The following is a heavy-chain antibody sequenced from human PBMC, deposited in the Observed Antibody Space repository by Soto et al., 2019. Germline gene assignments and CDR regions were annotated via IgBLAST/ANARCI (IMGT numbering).Heavy chain of an antibody. V-gene: IGHV4-39*01. D-gene: IGHD3-3*01. J-gene: IGHJ6*02. CDR1: GGSISSSSYY. CDR2: IYYSGST. CDR3: ARQSGYYDFWSGYSFLGVDV. Sequence: PSETLSLTCTVSGGSISSSSYYWGWIRQPPGKGLEWIGSIYYSGSTYYNPSLKSRVTISVDTSKNQFSLKLSSVTAADTAVYYCARQSGYYDFWSGYSFLGVDVWGQGTTVTVSS.